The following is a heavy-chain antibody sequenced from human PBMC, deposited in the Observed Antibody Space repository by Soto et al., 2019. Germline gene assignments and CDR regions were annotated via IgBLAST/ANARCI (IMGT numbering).Heavy chain of an antibody. V-gene: IGHV3-23*01. J-gene: IGHJ6*01. D-gene: IGHD6-19*01. Sequence: PGGSLRLSCAASGFSFSEYSMTWVRQAPGKGLQWVSAISGDTATTHYADSVKGRFTISRDNSRDTLYLQMNSLRVEDTAIYYCAKPLHQWLLDDSSVDVGVQGTTATVSS. CDR1: GFSFSEYS. CDR2: ISGDTATT. CDR3: AKPLHQWLLDDSSVDV.